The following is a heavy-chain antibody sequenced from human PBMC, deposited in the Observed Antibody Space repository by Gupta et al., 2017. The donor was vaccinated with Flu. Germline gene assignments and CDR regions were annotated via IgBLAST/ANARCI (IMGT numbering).Heavy chain of an antibody. D-gene: IGHD1-1*01. CDR1: GYTFTKYG. J-gene: IGHJ5*02. Sequence: QVQLVQSGDEVKKPGASVRVSCKASGYTFTKYGIIWVRQAPGQGLEWIGWVSGYNGDTKYAQNFQDRVTMTTDASTTTAYLDLRTLTSDDTAMYYCARDPSTNDQPSTGFDPWGQGTLVTV. V-gene: IGHV1-18*01. CDR2: VSGYNGDT. CDR3: ARDPSTNDQPSTGFDP.